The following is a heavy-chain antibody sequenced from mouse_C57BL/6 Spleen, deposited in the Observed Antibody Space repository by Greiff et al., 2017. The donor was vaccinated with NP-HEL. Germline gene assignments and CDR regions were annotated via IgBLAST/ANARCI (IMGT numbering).Heavy chain of an antibody. J-gene: IGHJ3*01. Sequence: QVQLKESGPELVKPGASVKLSCKASGYTFTSYDINWVKQRPGQGLEWIGWIYPRDGSTKYNEKFKGKATLTVDTSSSTAYMELHSLTSEDSAVYFCAPTAQATLAWFAYWGQGTLVTVSA. D-gene: IGHD3-2*02. V-gene: IGHV1-85*01. CDR1: GYTFTSYD. CDR2: IYPRDGST. CDR3: APTAQATLAWFAY.